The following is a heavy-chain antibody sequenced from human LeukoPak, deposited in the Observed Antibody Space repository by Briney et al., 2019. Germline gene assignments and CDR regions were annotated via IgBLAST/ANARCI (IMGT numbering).Heavy chain of an antibody. Sequence: PSGTLSLTCGVSGGSITSTNWWSWVRHPPWQGLEWTGEISLTGRTNYNPSLIGRVIMSLDESRNQLSLTLTSVTAADTAMYYCTRESGPYCPFGYWGQGTLVVVPS. V-gene: IGHV4-4*02. CDR1: GGSITSTNW. CDR3: TRESGPYCPFGY. D-gene: IGHD1-26*01. CDR2: ISLTGRT. J-gene: IGHJ4*02.